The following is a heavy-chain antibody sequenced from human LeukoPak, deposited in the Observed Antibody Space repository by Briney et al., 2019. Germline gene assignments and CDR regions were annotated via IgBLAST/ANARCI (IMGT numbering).Heavy chain of an antibody. CDR3: ATGIAVAGSYYFDY. CDR2: IYHSGST. V-gene: IGHV4-30-2*01. J-gene: IGHJ4*02. D-gene: IGHD6-19*01. CDR1: GGSISSGGYY. Sequence: PSETLSLTCTLSGGSISSGGYYWSWIRQPPGKGLEWIGYIYHSGSTYYNPSLKSRVTISVDRSKNQFSLKLSSVTAADTAVYYCATGIAVAGSYYFDYWGQGTLVTVSS.